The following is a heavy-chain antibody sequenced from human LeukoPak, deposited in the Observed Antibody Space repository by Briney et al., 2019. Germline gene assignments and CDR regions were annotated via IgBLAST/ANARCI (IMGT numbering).Heavy chain of an antibody. J-gene: IGHJ6*03. V-gene: IGHV3-48*01. Sequence: GGSLRLSCAASGFTFSSYSMNWVRQAPGKGLEWVSYISSSSSTIYYADSVKGRFTISRDNAKNSLYLQMNSLRAEDTAVYYCARDLLPQDCSSTSCYGKDYYYMDVWGKGTTVTVSS. CDR1: GFTFSSYS. CDR2: ISSSSSTI. CDR3: ARDLLPQDCSSTSCYGKDYYYMDV. D-gene: IGHD2-2*01.